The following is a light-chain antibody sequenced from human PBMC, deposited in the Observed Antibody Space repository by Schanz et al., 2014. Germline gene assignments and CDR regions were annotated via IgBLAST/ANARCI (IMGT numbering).Light chain of an antibody. CDR3: CSYAGSTTYWL. CDR1: SSDVGSYKL. J-gene: IGLJ3*02. V-gene: IGLV2-23*01. Sequence: QSVLTQPASVSGSPGQSITISCTGTSSDVGSYKLVSWYQQHPGKAPKLMIYEGSKRPSGGSNRFSGSKSGNTASLTISGLQAWDDGDYFLCSYAGSTTYWLFGGGTKLPVL. CDR2: EGS.